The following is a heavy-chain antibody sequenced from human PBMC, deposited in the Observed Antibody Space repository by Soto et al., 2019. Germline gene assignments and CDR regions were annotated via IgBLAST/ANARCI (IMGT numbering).Heavy chain of an antibody. J-gene: IGHJ4*02. V-gene: IGHV1-18*01. D-gene: IGHD3-16*01. CDR1: GYTFTNYG. CDR2: ISAYNGNT. CDR3: ASGGYYFDF. Sequence: QVQLVQSGAEVKKPGAAVKVSCKASGYTFTNYGIIWVRQAPGQGLEWMGWISAYNGNTNYAQKLQGIVTMTTDTSTNTDYMKLRSQRSDDTAVYYRASGGYYFDFWGQGTLVTVSS.